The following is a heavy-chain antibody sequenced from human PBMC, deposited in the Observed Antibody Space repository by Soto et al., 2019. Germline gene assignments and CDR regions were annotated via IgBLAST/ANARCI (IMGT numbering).Heavy chain of an antibody. CDR3: ERDTTQFYYNGMDV. Sequence: GGSLRLSCTASGFTFSTYEMNWVRQAPGKGLEWVSCISRSAITINYADSVKGRFTISRDNAKNSLFLEMTNLRAEDTAVYYCERDTTQFYYNGMDVWGQGTTVTVSS. D-gene: IGHD2-2*01. J-gene: IGHJ6*02. V-gene: IGHV3-48*03. CDR2: ISRSAITI. CDR1: GFTFSTYE.